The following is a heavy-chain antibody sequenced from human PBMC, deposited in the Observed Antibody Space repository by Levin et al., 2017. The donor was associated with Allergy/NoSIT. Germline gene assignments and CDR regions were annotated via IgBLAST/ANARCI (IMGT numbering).Heavy chain of an antibody. Sequence: GESLKISCVASGSTFSDYAMHWARQAPGRGLEWVAVISYNGNIKYNADSVQGRFTISRSNSNNTLYLQMNSLRVEDTGVCYCARDYWTYTGTRDGTDVGGQGTTVTVSS. D-gene: IGHD1-1*01. CDR1: GSTFSDYA. V-gene: IGHV3-30*04. CDR3: ARDYWTYTGTRDGTDV. J-gene: IGHJ6*02. CDR2: ISYNGNIK.